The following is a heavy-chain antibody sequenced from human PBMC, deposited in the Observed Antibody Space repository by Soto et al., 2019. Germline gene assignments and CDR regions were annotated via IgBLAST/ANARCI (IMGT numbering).Heavy chain of an antibody. Sequence: PGGSLRLSCAASGFTFSSYSMNWVRQAPGKGLEWVSSISSSSSYIYYADSVKGRFTISRDNAKNSLYLQMNSLRAEDTAVYYCARDHPSLLWFGQPGDYYYGMDVWGQGTTVTVSS. CDR1: GFTFSSYS. CDR2: ISSSSSYI. J-gene: IGHJ6*02. D-gene: IGHD3-10*01. V-gene: IGHV3-21*01. CDR3: ARDHPSLLWFGQPGDYYYGMDV.